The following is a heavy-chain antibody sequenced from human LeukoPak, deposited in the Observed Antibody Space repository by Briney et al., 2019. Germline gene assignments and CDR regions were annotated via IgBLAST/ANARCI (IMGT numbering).Heavy chain of an antibody. CDR2: ISGSDGST. J-gene: IGHJ3*02. CDR1: GFTFSSYA. Sequence: GGSLRLSCAASGFTFSSYAMSWVRQAPGKGLEWVSVISGSDGSTYYADSVKGRFTISRDNSKNTLYLQMNSLRAEDTAVYYCASSFTHDAFDIWGQGTMVTVSS. D-gene: IGHD2-15*01. CDR3: ASSFTHDAFDI. V-gene: IGHV3-23*01.